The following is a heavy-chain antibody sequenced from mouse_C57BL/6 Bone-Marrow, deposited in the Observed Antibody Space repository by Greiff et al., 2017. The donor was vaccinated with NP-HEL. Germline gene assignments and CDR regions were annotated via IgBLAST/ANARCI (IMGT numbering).Heavy chain of an antibody. V-gene: IGHV1-54*01. J-gene: IGHJ4*01. D-gene: IGHD1-1*01. Sequence: VKLMESGAELVRPGTSVKVSCKASGYAFTNYLIEWVKQRPGQGLEWIGVINPGSGGTNYNEKFKGKATLTADKSSSTAYMQLSSLTSEDSAVYFCARSGVTTVVAKVYYAMDYWGQGTSVTVSS. CDR3: ARSGVTTVVAKVYYAMDY. CDR2: INPGSGGT. CDR1: GYAFTNYL.